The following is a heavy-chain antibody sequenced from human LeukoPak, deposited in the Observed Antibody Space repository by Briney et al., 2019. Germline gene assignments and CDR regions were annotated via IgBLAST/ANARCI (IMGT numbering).Heavy chain of an antibody. J-gene: IGHJ4*02. CDR2: IKSKTDGGTT. CDR1: GSTFTNAW. CDR3: TGRAYGY. D-gene: IGHD2-8*01. Sequence: KPGGSLRLSCAAAGSTFTNAWMSWVRPSPGKGLEWVGRIKSKTDGGTTDYAAPVRGRFTISRDDSKNTLYLQMNSLKTEDTAVYYCTGRAYGYWGQGTLVTVSS. V-gene: IGHV3-15*01.